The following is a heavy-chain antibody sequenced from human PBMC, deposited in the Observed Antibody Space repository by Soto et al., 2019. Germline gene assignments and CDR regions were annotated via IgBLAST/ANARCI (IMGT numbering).Heavy chain of an antibody. J-gene: IGHJ3*02. V-gene: IGHV4-39*01. CDR1: DDSINSDKYY. CDR2: IYYRGNA. CDR3: ARHCMVRGVIITVPGAFDI. Sequence: SETLSLTCSVSDDSINSDKYYWGWIRQPPGKGLEWIGSIYYRGNAYYNPSLQTRVTISLDKSRSQFSLKLNSVTAADSAVYFCARHCMVRGVIITVPGAFDIWGQGTMVTVSS. D-gene: IGHD3-10*01.